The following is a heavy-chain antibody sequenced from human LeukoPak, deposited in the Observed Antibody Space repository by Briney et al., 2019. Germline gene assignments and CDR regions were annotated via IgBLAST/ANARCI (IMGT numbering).Heavy chain of an antibody. CDR1: GGSISSYY. Sequence: PSETLSLICTVSGGSISSYYWSWIRQPPGKGLEWIGSIYYSGSTYYNPSLKSRVSISVDTSKNQFSLKLSSVTAADTAVYYCARLSISGGTFYYDSSGGTLDYWGQGTLVTVSS. CDR2: IYYSGST. J-gene: IGHJ4*02. V-gene: IGHV4-39*01. D-gene: IGHD3-22*01. CDR3: ARLSISGGTFYYDSSGGTLDY.